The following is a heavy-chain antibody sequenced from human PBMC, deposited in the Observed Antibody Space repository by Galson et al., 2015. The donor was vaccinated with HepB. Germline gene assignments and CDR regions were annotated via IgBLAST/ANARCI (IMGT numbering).Heavy chain of an antibody. J-gene: IGHJ4*02. Sequence: SLRLSCAASGFTFSSYSMNWVRQAPGKGLEWVSSISSSSSYIYYADSVKGRFTISRDNAKNSLYLQMNSLRAEDTAVYYCARDDIVVVPAAIPFDYWGQGTLVTVSS. CDR1: GFTFSSYS. D-gene: IGHD2-2*01. CDR3: ARDDIVVVPAAIPFDY. V-gene: IGHV3-21*01. CDR2: ISSSSSYI.